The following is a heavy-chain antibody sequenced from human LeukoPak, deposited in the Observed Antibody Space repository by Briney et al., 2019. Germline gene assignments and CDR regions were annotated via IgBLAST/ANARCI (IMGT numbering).Heavy chain of an antibody. J-gene: IGHJ4*02. CDR1: GXSISSYY. V-gene: IGHV4-59*01. Sequence: SETLSLSWTVSGXSISSYYGNWIRQSPGKGREWIGYISYSGSTNYNPSLKSRVTISLDTSKNQFSLKVRSVTAADTAVYYCARGFDSKSTYFDYWGQGTLVTVSS. D-gene: IGHD5-12*01. CDR3: ARGFDSKSTYFDY. CDR2: ISYSGST.